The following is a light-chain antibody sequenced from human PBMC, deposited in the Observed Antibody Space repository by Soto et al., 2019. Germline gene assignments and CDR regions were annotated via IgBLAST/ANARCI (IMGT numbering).Light chain of an antibody. CDR2: GAS. J-gene: IGKJ2*01. V-gene: IGKV3-20*01. Sequence: EIVLTQSPGTLSLSPGERATLSCRASQSVRSNYLAWYQRKPGQAPRLLIYGASTRATGIPDRFSGTGSGRDFTRTISRLEPEDFAVYYCQQYGGSPYTFGQGTKLEIK. CDR3: QQYGGSPYT. CDR1: QSVRSNY.